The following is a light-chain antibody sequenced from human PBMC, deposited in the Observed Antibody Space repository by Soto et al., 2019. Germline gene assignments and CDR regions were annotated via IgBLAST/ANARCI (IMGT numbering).Light chain of an antibody. CDR2: GNS. CDR1: SSNIGAGYD. J-gene: IGLJ3*02. V-gene: IGLV1-40*01. CDR3: QSYDSSLSGDWV. Sequence: QTVVTQPPSVSGAPGQRVTISCTGSSSNIGAGYDVHWYQQLPGTAPKLLIYGNSNRPSGVPDRFSGSKSGPSASLAITGLQAEDEADYYCQSYDSSLSGDWVFGGGTKVTVL.